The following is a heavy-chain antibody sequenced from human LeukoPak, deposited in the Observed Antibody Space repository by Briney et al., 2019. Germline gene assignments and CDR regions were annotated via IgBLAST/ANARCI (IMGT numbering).Heavy chain of an antibody. CDR2: INPASAGA. Sequence: ASVTVSCKPSGYTFTNYYIHWVRRAPGQGPEWVGRINPASAGAAFAPKFQGRVSMTWDSSITTAFMDLTSLRSNDTAIYYCARQLGNYYRAFDFWGQGTLVTVSS. V-gene: IGHV1-2*06. CDR3: ARQLGNYYRAFDF. J-gene: IGHJ4*02. CDR1: GYTFTNYY. D-gene: IGHD1-26*01.